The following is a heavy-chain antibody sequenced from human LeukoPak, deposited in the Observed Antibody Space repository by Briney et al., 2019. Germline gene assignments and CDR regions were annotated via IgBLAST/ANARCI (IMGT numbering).Heavy chain of an antibody. V-gene: IGHV1-2*02. CDR3: ARIYCSSTSCYYLDY. CDR2: INPNSGGT. Sequence: ASVKVSCKASGYTFTDYYMHWVRQAPGQGLEWMGWINPNSGGTNYAQKFQGRVTMTRDTSISTAYMELSRLRSDETAVYSCARIYCSSTSCYYLDYWGQGTLVTVSS. D-gene: IGHD2-2*01. J-gene: IGHJ4*02. CDR1: GYTFTDYY.